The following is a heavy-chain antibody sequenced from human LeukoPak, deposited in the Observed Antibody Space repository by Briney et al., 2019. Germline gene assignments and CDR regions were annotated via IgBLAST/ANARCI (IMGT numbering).Heavy chain of an antibody. Sequence: PSVTLSLTCTVSGDSISSTSYYWGWIRQPPGKGLEWIGSIFYSGNTYYNPSLKSRVTISVDTSKKQFSLNLSSVTAADTAVYYCAREAATGKRMDVWGKGTTVTVSS. CDR1: GDSISSTSYY. V-gene: IGHV4-39*02. CDR2: IFYSGNT. D-gene: IGHD6-13*01. J-gene: IGHJ6*04. CDR3: AREAATGKRMDV.